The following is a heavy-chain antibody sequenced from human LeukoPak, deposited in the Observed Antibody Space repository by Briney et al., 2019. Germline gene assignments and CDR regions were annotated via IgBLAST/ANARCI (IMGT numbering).Heavy chain of an antibody. CDR2: ISYDGSNK. CDR3: AKAVELWLLDYFDY. D-gene: IGHD5-18*01. J-gene: IGHJ4*02. V-gene: IGHV3-30*18. CDR1: GFTFSSYG. Sequence: PGGSLRLSCAASGFTFSSYGMHWVRQAPGKGLDWVAVISYDGSNKYYADSVKGRFTISRDNSKNTLYLQMNSLRAEDTAVYYCAKAVELWLLDYFDYWGQGTLVTVSS.